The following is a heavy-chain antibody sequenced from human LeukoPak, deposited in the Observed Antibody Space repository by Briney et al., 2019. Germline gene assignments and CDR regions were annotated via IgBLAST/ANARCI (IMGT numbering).Heavy chain of an antibody. Sequence: SETLSLTYTVSGGSISSYYWSWIRQPPGKGLEWIGYIYYSGSTNYNPSLKSRVTISVDTSKNQFSLKLSSVTAADTAVYYCARDKAVAAHDAFDIWGQGTMVTVSS. D-gene: IGHD6-19*01. CDR3: ARDKAVAAHDAFDI. V-gene: IGHV4-59*01. J-gene: IGHJ3*02. CDR2: IYYSGST. CDR1: GGSISSYY.